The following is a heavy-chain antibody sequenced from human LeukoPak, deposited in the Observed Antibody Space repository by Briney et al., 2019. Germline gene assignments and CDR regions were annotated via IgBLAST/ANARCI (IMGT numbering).Heavy chain of an antibody. CDR3: AREMILLSRNWFDP. Sequence: SETLSLTCAVYGGSFSGYYWSWIRQPPGKGLEWIGEINHSGSTNYNPSLKSRVTISVDTSKNQFSLKLSSVTAADTAVYYGAREMILLSRNWFDPWGQGTLVTVSS. J-gene: IGHJ5*02. CDR2: INHSGST. D-gene: IGHD2-15*01. V-gene: IGHV4-34*01. CDR1: GGSFSGYY.